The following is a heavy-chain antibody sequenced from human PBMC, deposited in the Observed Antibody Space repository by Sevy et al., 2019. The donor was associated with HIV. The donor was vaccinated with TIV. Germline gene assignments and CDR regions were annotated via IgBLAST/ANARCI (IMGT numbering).Heavy chain of an antibody. J-gene: IGHJ3*02. CDR1: GGTFSSYA. CDR3: ARVHYYGSGSYTGAFDI. V-gene: IGHV1-69*13. CDR2: IIPIFGTA. Sequence: ASVKVSCKASGGTFSSYAISWVRQAPGQGLEWMGGIIPIFGTANYAQKFQGRVTITADESTSTAYMELSSLRSEVTAVYYCARVHYYGSGSYTGAFDIWGQGTMVTVSS. D-gene: IGHD3-10*01.